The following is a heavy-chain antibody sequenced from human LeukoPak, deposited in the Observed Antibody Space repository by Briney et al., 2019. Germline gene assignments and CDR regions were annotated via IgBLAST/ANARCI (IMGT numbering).Heavy chain of an antibody. V-gene: IGHV4-4*07. D-gene: IGHD3-22*01. CDR2: IYTSGST. CDR1: GGSISSYY. Sequence: SETLSLTCTVSGGSISSYYWSWIRQPAGKGPEWIGRIYTSGSTNYNPSLKSRVTMSVDTSKNQFSLKLSSVTAADTAVYYCARDSERAYYYDSSGYGYFDYWGQGTLVTVSS. CDR3: ARDSERAYYYDSSGYGYFDY. J-gene: IGHJ4*02.